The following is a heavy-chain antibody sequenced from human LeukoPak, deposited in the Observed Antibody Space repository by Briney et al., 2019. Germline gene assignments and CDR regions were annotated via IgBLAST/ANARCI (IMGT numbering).Heavy chain of an antibody. J-gene: IGHJ3*02. CDR1: GGSVSSGYYY. Sequence: PSQTLSLTCTVSGGSVSSGYYYWSWIRQPPGKGLELIVYIYYSGSTYYNPSLKSRVSISVDTSKNQFSLKLSSVTAADTAVYYCARVAPPTYCSGGSCYSAAFDIWGQGTMVTVSS. V-gene: IGHV4-30-4*01. D-gene: IGHD2-15*01. CDR2: IYYSGST. CDR3: ARVAPPTYCSGGSCYSAAFDI.